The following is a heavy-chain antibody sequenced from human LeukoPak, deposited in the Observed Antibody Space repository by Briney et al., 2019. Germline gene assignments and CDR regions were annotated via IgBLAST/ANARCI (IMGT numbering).Heavy chain of an antibody. CDR2: INQDGSKK. J-gene: IGHJ4*02. D-gene: IGHD2-15*01. CDR3: ARGRRYCSGGSCYPGYFDY. V-gene: IGHV3-7*05. CDR1: VFTFTVFW. Sequence: SLRLSCAASVFTFTVFWMIWVRQPPGKGLEGVANINQDGSKKYYVDSVKGRYTISRDNGKNSLYLQMTSLRAEDTAVYYCARGRRYCSGGSCYPGYFDYWGQGTLVTVSS.